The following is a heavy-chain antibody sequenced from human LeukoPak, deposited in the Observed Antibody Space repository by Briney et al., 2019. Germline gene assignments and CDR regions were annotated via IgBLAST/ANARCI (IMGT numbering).Heavy chain of an antibody. CDR2: INPDGSEK. J-gene: IGHJ4*02. CDR3: ATYRVRHMNSLDY. Sequence: PGGSLRLSCAASGFTFCSNWITWVRQAPGKGLEWVANINPDGSEKNYVDSVKGRFTISRDNAKNSLFLQMNSLRAEDTAVYYCATYRVRHMNSLDYWGRGTLVTVSS. D-gene: IGHD2-21*01. CDR1: GFTFCSNW. V-gene: IGHV3-7*01.